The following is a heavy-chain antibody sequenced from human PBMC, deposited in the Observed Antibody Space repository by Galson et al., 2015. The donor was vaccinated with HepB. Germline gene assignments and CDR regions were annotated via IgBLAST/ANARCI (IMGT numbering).Heavy chain of an antibody. Sequence: SLRLSCAASGFTFSSYAMSWVRQTPGKGLQWVSSISGSGAGSYFADSVKGRFIISRDNSKNTPYLQMNSLRVEDTALYHCAKGPGGNYDHYPPNWFDPWGQGTLVIASS. J-gene: IGHJ5*02. CDR3: AKGPGGNYDHYPPNWFDP. D-gene: IGHD4-11*01. V-gene: IGHV3-23*01. CDR2: ISGSGAGS. CDR1: GFTFSSYA.